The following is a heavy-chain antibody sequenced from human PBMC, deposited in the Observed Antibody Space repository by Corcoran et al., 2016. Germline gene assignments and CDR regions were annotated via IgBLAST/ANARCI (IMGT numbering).Heavy chain of an antibody. J-gene: IGHJ6*02. CDR2: ISSISSTI. Sequence: EVQRVESGGGLVQPGGSLRLSCAASGFTFSSYRMHWVRQAPGKGPEWVSYISSISSTIYYADSVKGRFTISRDNAKNSLYLQMNSLREEDTAVYDCARDQGSRVVDYGMDGWGQGTAVTVS. V-gene: IGHV3-48*02. D-gene: IGHD3-3*01. CDR1: GFTFSSYR. CDR3: ARDQGSRVVDYGMDG.